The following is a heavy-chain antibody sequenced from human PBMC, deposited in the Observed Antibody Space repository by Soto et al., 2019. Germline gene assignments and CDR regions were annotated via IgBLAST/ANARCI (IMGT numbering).Heavy chain of an antibody. Sequence: SETLSLTCTVSGGSIGSYYWSWVRQRPGKGLEWIGYIYYSGSTNYNPSLKSRVTISVDTSKNQFSLKLSSVTAADTAVYYCARHVGDILTGYDYWGKGTLVTVSS. J-gene: IGHJ4*02. CDR2: IYYSGST. D-gene: IGHD3-9*01. V-gene: IGHV4-59*08. CDR1: GGSIGSYY. CDR3: ARHVGDILTGYDY.